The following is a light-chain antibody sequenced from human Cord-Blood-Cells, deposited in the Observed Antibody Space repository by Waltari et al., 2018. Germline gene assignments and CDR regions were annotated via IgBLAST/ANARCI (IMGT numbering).Light chain of an antibody. Sequence: QSVLTQPPSVSGAPGQRVTISCTGSSSNIGAGYDVHWYQQLPGTAPKLLIYGTSNPPPGVPDRFAGSKSGTSASLAITGLQAEDEADYYCQSYDSSLSGSWVFGGGTKLTVL. CDR1: SSNIGAGYD. CDR3: QSYDSSLSGSWV. CDR2: GTS. J-gene: IGLJ3*02. V-gene: IGLV1-40*01.